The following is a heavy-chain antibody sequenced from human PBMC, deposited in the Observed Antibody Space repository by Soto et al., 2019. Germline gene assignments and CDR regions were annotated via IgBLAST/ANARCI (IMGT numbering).Heavy chain of an antibody. CDR2: IYSSGST. CDR3: AREFIAAAGTAISP. D-gene: IGHD6-13*01. CDR1: GGSVSSGSYY. Sequence: SETLSLTCTVSGGSVSSGSYYWSWIRQPPGKGLEWIGYIYSSGSTNYNPSLKSRVTTSVDTSKNQFSLKLSSVTAADTAVYYCAREFIAAAGTAISPWGQGTLVTVSS. V-gene: IGHV4-61*01. J-gene: IGHJ5*02.